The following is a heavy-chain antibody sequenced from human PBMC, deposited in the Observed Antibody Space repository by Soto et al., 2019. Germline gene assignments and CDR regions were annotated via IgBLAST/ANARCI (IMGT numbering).Heavy chain of an antibody. D-gene: IGHD3-3*01. Sequence: SETLSLTCAVYGGSFSGYYWSWIRQHPGKGLEWIGYIYYSGSTYYNPSLKSRVTISVDTSKNQFSLKLSSVTAADTAVYYCARVRYCDFWSMDYWGQGTLVTVSS. CDR3: ARVRYCDFWSMDY. CDR2: IYYSGST. J-gene: IGHJ4*02. CDR1: GGSFSGYY. V-gene: IGHV4-31*11.